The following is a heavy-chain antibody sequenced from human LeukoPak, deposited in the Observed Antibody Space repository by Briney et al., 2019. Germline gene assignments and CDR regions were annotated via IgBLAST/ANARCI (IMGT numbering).Heavy chain of an antibody. Sequence: SETLSLTCTVSGGSISSSSYYWGWIRQPPGKGLEWIGSIYYSGSTYYNPSLKSRVTISVDTSKNQFSLKLSSVTAADTAVYYCASRSITWYPTANWFDPWGQGTLVTVSS. CDR3: ASRSITWYPTANWFDP. J-gene: IGHJ5*02. CDR2: IYYSGST. V-gene: IGHV4-39*07. D-gene: IGHD6-13*01. CDR1: GGSISSSSYY.